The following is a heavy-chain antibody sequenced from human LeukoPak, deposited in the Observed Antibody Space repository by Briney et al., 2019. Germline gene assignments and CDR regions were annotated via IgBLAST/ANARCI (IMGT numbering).Heavy chain of an antibody. CDR2: IYHSGST. CDR3: ARGNYYGSGSYPPFDY. V-gene: IGHV4-30-2*01. Sequence: PSETLSLTCAVSGGSISSGGYSWHWIRQPPGKGLEWIGFIYHSGSTYYNPSLKSRLTISVDRSKNQFSLKLSYVTAADTAVYYCARGNYYGSGSYPPFDYWGQGTLVTVPS. CDR1: GGSISSGGYS. J-gene: IGHJ4*02. D-gene: IGHD3-10*01.